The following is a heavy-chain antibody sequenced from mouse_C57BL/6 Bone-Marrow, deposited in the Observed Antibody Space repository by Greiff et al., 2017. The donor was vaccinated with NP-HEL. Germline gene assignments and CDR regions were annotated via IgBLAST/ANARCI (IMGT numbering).Heavy chain of an antibody. CDR3: ARDYYSDY. V-gene: IGHV1-82*01. CDR1: GYAFSSSW. J-gene: IGHJ2*01. Sequence: QVQLQQSGPELVKPGASVKISCKASGYAFSSSWMNWVKQRPGKGLEWIGRIFPGDGDTNYNGKFKGKATLTADKSSSTAYMQLSSLTSEDSAVYFCARDYYSDYWGQGTTLTVSS. CDR2: IFPGDGDT.